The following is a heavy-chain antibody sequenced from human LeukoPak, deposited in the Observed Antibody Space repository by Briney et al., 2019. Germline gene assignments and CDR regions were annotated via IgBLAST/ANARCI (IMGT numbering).Heavy chain of an antibody. Sequence: PGGSLRLSCAASGFTFSSYAMHWVRQAPGKGLEWVAVISYDGSNKYYADSAKGRFTISRDNSKNTLYLQMNSLRAEDTAVYYCARDPYYYDSSGYQDYWGQGTLVTVSS. J-gene: IGHJ4*02. D-gene: IGHD3-22*01. CDR2: ISYDGSNK. CDR3: ARDPYYYDSSGYQDY. CDR1: GFTFSSYA. V-gene: IGHV3-30*01.